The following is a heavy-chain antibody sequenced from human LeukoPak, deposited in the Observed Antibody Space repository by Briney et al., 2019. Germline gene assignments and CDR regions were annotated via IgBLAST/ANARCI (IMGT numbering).Heavy chain of an antibody. CDR3: ARDQLGAVLYFDY. CDR2: ISSSSSYI. D-gene: IGHD1-1*01. Sequence: PGGSLRLSCAASGFTFSSNSMNWVRQAPGKGLEWVSSISSSSSYIYYADSVKGRFTISRDNAKNSLYLQMNSLRAEDTAVYYCARDQLGAVLYFDYWGQGALVTVSS. CDR1: GFTFSSNS. V-gene: IGHV3-21*01. J-gene: IGHJ4*02.